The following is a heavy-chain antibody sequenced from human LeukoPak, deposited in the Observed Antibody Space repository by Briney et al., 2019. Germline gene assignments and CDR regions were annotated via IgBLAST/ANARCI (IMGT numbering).Heavy chain of an antibody. Sequence: SQTLSLTCTVSGGSISSGSYYWSWIRQPAGKGLEWIGRIYISGSTNYNPSLKSRVTISVDTSKNQFSLKLSSVTAADTAVYYCARVYHLSTWFGEPVWGKGTTVTVSS. CDR3: ARVYHLSTWFGEPV. CDR1: GGSISSGSYY. CDR2: IYISGST. V-gene: IGHV4-61*02. D-gene: IGHD3-10*01. J-gene: IGHJ6*04.